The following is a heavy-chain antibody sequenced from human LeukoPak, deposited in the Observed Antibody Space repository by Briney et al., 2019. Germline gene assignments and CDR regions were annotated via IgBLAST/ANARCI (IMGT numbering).Heavy chain of an antibody. D-gene: IGHD5-18*01. CDR2: INHSGST. Sequence: SETLSLTCGVYGGSFSGYYWSWIRQPPGKGLEWIGEINHSGSTNYNPSLKSRVTILVDTSKNQFSLKVSSVTAADTAVYYCARVGYSFSINDWSRTGLGSYPTKYYYYMDVWGKGTTVTVSS. CDR3: ARVGYSFSINDWSRTGLGSYPTKYYYYMDV. CDR1: GGSFSGYY. J-gene: IGHJ6*03. V-gene: IGHV4-34*01.